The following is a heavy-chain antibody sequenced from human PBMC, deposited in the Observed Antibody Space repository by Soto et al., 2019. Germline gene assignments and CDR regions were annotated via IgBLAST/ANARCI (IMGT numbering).Heavy chain of an antibody. Sequence: GGSLRLSCAASGFTFSSYWMSWVRQAPGKGLEWVANIKQDGSEKYYVDSVKGRFAISRDNAKNSLYLQMNSLRTEATAVYYCAREAKPQSYYDYIWGSYRYLVDAFDIWGQGTMVTVSS. D-gene: IGHD3-16*02. CDR1: GFTFSSYW. CDR2: IKQDGSEK. V-gene: IGHV3-7*01. CDR3: AREAKPQSYYDYIWGSYRYLVDAFDI. J-gene: IGHJ3*02.